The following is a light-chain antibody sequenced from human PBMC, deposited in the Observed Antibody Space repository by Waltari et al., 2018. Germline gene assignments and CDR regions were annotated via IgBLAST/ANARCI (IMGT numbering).Light chain of an antibody. CDR1: SSDIGRYNF. J-gene: IGLJ2*01. CDR3: SSYAGSNNIL. V-gene: IGLV2-8*01. Sequence: QSALTQPPSASGSPGQSVTISCTGTSSDIGRYNFVYWYQHHPGRAPKLLLYDVSKRPSGVPDRFSGSKSGNTASLTVSGLQAEDEGDYYCSSYAGSNNILFGGGTKVTVL. CDR2: DVS.